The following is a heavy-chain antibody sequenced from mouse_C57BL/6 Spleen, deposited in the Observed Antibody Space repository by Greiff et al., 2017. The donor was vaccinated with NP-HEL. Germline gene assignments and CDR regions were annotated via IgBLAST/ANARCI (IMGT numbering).Heavy chain of an antibody. Sequence: QVQLKESGAELARPGASVKMSCKASGYTFTSYTMHWVKQRPGQGLEWIGYINPSSGYTKYNQKFKDKATLTADKSSSTAYMQLSSLTSEDSAVYYCAEAGTSDWFAYWGQGTLVTVSA. J-gene: IGHJ3*01. D-gene: IGHD4-1*01. CDR2: INPSSGYT. CDR3: AEAGTSDWFAY. V-gene: IGHV1-4*01. CDR1: GYTFTSYT.